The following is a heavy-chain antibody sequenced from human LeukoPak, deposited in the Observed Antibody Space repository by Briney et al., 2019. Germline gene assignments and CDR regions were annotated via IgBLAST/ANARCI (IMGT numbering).Heavy chain of an antibody. CDR3: TTLYNPDY. CDR2: IRSKSQGGTA. CDR1: GFTFSNAW. Sequence: GGSLRLSCAASGFTFSNAWMSWVRRAPGKGLEWVGHIRSKSQGGTADYAAPVKGRFTISRDDSQNTLYLQMNSLQTEDTAVYYCTTLYNPDYWGQGTLVIVSS. V-gene: IGHV3-15*01. D-gene: IGHD1-1*01. J-gene: IGHJ4*02.